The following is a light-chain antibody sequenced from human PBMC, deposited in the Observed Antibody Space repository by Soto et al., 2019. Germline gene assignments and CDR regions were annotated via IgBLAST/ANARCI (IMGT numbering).Light chain of an antibody. CDR3: QVWDSSSDHRVL. V-gene: IGLV3-21*02. CDR1: NIAIKS. CDR2: DDG. J-gene: IGLJ2*01. Sequence: SYELTQAPSVSVAPGQTARITFGGNNIAIKSVHWYQQKPGQAPVLVVYDDGDQPSGIPERFSGYNSGNTATLTITRVEAGDEADYHCQVWDSSSDHRVLFGGGTKLTVL.